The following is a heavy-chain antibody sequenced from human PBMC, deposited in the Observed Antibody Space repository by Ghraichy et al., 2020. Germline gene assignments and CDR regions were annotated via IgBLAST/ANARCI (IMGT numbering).Heavy chain of an antibody. Sequence: SQTLSLTCAVYGGSFSGYYWSWIRQPPGKGLEWIGEINHSGSTNYNPSLKSRVTISVDTSKNQFSLKLSSVTAADTAVYYCARAPRGSDSSSFLFYYFDYWGQGTLVTVSS. V-gene: IGHV4-34*01. D-gene: IGHD3-22*01. CDR3: ARAPRGSDSSSFLFYYFDY. J-gene: IGHJ4*02. CDR1: GGSFSGYY. CDR2: INHSGST.